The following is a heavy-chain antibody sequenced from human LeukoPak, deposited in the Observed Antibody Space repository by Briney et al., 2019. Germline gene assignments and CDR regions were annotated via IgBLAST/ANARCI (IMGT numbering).Heavy chain of an antibody. J-gene: IGHJ6*03. CDR3: ARALSWTTESYYYMDV. CDR2: MNPNSGNT. D-gene: IGHD3/OR15-3a*01. CDR1: GYTFTSYD. Sequence: ASVKVSCKASGYTFTSYDMNWVRQATGQGLEWLGWMNPNSGNTGYAQNFQGRVTMTINTSITTAYMELSRLRSEDTAVYYCARALSWTTESYYYMDVWGKGTTVTVSS. V-gene: IGHV1-8*01.